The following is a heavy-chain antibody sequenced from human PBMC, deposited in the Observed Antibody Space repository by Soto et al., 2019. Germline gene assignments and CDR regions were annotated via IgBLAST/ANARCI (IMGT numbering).Heavy chain of an antibody. D-gene: IGHD3-3*01. CDR3: ARGSGYYRNFGS. CDR1: GGSITSGGYS. J-gene: IGHJ4*02. CDR2: VFDSGNT. Sequence: QVQLQESGPGLVKPSQTLSLTCYVSGGSITSGGYSWTWIRHQPGKALQWIGYVFDSGNTYYNPYLKGRLTISVDSAKNLFSLELSSVTAADTAVYYCARGSGYYRNFGSWGQGTLVSVSS. V-gene: IGHV4-31*02.